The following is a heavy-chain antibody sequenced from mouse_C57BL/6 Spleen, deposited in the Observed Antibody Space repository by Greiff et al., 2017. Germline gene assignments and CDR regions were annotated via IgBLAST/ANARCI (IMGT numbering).Heavy chain of an antibody. Sequence: QVQLQQSGAELARPGASVKLSCKASGYTFTSYGISWVKQRTGQGLEWIGEIYPRSGSTYYNEKFKGKAKLTADKSSSTAYMELRSLTSEDSAVYFCARAEVGLRRGSFDYWGQGTTLTVSS. D-gene: IGHD2-4*01. J-gene: IGHJ2*01. V-gene: IGHV1-81*01. CDR3: ARAEVGLRRGSFDY. CDR2: IYPRSGST. CDR1: GYTFTSYG.